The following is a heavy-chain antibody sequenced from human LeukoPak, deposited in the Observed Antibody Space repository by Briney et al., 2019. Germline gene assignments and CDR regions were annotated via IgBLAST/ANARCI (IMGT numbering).Heavy chain of an antibody. J-gene: IGHJ6*02. Sequence: ASVKVSCKASGYTFTGYYMHWVRQAPGQGLEWMGWINPNSGGTNYAQKFQGWVTMTRDTSISTAYMELSRLRSDDTAVYYCARDSVQLWPRDYYGMDVWGQGTTVTVSS. V-gene: IGHV1-2*04. CDR1: GYTFTGYY. D-gene: IGHD5-18*01. CDR3: ARDSVQLWPRDYYGMDV. CDR2: INPNSGGT.